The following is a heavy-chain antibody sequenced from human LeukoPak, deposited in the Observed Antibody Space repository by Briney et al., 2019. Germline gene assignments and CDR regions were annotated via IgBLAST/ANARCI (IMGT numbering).Heavy chain of an antibody. CDR1: GGSISSSSYY. V-gene: IGHV4-39*07. D-gene: IGHD6-13*01. Sequence: SETLSLTCTVSGGSISSSSYYWGWIRQPPGKGLEWIGHRFHSGDTYYNPSLKSRVAISVETSENQFSLKLSSVTAADTAVYYCAGTYSLYDAFDIWGQGTMLTVSS. CDR2: RFHSGDT. J-gene: IGHJ3*02. CDR3: AGTYSLYDAFDI.